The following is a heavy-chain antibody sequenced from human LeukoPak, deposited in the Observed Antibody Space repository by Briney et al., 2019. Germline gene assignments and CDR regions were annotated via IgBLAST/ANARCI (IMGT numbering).Heavy chain of an antibody. CDR1: GFIFKDYW. Sequence: GGSLRLSCAASGFIFKDYWMIWVRQAPGKGLEWVANIKQDGSEKYYVDSVKGRFTISRDNAKNTLYLQMNSLRVEDTAVYYCARDQCSSTSCYDFDYWGQGTLVTVSS. D-gene: IGHD2-2*01. CDR2: IKQDGSEK. J-gene: IGHJ4*02. V-gene: IGHV3-7*01. CDR3: ARDQCSSTSCYDFDY.